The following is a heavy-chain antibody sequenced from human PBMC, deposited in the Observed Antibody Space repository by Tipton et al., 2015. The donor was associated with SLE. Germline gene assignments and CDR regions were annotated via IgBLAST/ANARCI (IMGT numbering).Heavy chain of an antibody. CDR3: ARLPRIAAAGDYWYFDL. D-gene: IGHD6-13*01. CDR2: IYYSGST. Sequence: TLSLTCTVSGGSISSYYWSWIRQPPGKGLEWIGYIYYSGSTNYNPSLKSRVTISVDTSKNQFSLKLSSVTAADTAVYYCARLPRIAAAGDYWYFDLWGRGTLVTVSS. J-gene: IGHJ2*01. V-gene: IGHV4-59*08. CDR1: GGSISSYY.